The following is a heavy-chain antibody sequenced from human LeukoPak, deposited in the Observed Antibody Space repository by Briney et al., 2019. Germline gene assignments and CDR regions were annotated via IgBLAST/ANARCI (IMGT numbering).Heavy chain of an antibody. Sequence: GGSLRLSCSASGFTFSSYWMHWVRQAPGKGLVWVSHINNDGSSTSYADSVKGRFTISRDNAKNTLYLQMNSLRTEDTAVYYCACYGIAPPYWGQGTLVTVSS. D-gene: IGHD2-15*01. CDR1: GFTFSSYW. J-gene: IGHJ4*02. CDR2: INNDGSST. CDR3: ACYGIAPPY. V-gene: IGHV3-74*01.